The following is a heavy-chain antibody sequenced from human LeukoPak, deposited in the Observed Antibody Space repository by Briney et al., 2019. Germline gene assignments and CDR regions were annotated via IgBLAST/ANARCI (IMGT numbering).Heavy chain of an antibody. V-gene: IGHV3-30*03. CDR2: ISYDGSNQ. D-gene: IGHD5-12*01. J-gene: IGHJ4*02. CDR3: ATGGYEDY. CDR1: GFTFSSNG. Sequence: GGSLRLSCAASGFTFSSNGMHWVRQAPGKGLEWVALISYDGSNQYYADSVKGRFTISRDNSKNTLCLQMNSLRVEDTAVYYCATGGYEDYWGQGTLVTVSS.